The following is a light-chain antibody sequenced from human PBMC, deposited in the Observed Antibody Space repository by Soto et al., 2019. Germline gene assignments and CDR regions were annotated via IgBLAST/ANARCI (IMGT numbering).Light chain of an antibody. V-gene: IGLV1-44*01. J-gene: IGLJ3*02. CDR2: SNY. CDR3: AAWDDSLNGWV. CDR1: SSNIGSNT. Sequence: QSVLTQPPSASGTPGQRVTISCSGSSSNIGSNTINWYQQLPGTAPKLLIYSNYQRPSGVPDRFSGSKSGTSASLAISGLQSEDGANYYCAAWDDSLNGWVFGGGTKLTVL.